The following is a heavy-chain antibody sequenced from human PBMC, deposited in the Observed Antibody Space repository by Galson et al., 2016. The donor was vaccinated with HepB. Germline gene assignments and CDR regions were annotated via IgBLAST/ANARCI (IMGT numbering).Heavy chain of an antibody. Sequence: SVKVSCKASGYTFTNYGISWVRQAPGRGLEWMGWINTYNGDTNYAQKLQGRVAMTTDTSTSTAYMELRSLGPDDTAVYYCAKGPSFYGDTTDYWGQGTLGTVSS. V-gene: IGHV1-18*01. CDR1: GYTFTNYG. CDR3: AKGPSFYGDTTDY. J-gene: IGHJ4*02. CDR2: INTYNGDT. D-gene: IGHD4-17*01.